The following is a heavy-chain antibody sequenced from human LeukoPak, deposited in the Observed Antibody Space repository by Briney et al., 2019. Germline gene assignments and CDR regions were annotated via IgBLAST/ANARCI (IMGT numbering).Heavy chain of an antibody. V-gene: IGHV4-39*01. CDR3: ARLSRRSGELNY. CDR1: GDSINCASCY. J-gene: IGHJ4*02. D-gene: IGHD1-26*01. Sequence: PSETLSLTCTVSGDSINCASCYWGWIRQPPGKGLEWIGSIYYSGSTYYNPSLKSQVTISVDTSKNQFSLKLSSVTAADTAVYYCARLSRRSGELNYWGQGTLVTVSS. CDR2: IYYSGST.